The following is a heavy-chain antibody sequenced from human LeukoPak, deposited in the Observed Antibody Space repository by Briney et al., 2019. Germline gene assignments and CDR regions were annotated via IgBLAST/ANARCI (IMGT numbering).Heavy chain of an antibody. J-gene: IGHJ4*02. V-gene: IGHV3-73*01. Sequence: PGXSLRLSCAASGFTFSGSAMHWVRQASGKGVEWVGRIRSKANSYATAYAASVKGSFTIYREDENKKADLQMNSLKTEDTAVYYCTRSYYGDLVSWGQGTLVTVSS. CDR3: TRSYYGDLVS. CDR1: GFTFSGSA. D-gene: IGHD4-17*01. CDR2: IRSKANSYAT.